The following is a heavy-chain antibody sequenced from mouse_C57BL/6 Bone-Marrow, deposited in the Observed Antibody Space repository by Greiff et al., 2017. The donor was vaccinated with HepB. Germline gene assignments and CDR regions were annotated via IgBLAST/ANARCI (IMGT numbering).Heavy chain of an antibody. CDR2: ISSGGDYI. D-gene: IGHD1-1*01. Sequence: EVKVVESGEGLVKPGGSLKLSCAASGFTFSSYAMSWVRQTPEKRLEWVAYISSGGDYIYYADTVKGRFTISRDNARNTLYLQMSSLKSEDTAMYYCTRVDYYGSSYVYFDVWGTGTTVTVSS. V-gene: IGHV5-9-1*02. CDR1: GFTFSSYA. CDR3: TRVDYYGSSYVYFDV. J-gene: IGHJ1*03.